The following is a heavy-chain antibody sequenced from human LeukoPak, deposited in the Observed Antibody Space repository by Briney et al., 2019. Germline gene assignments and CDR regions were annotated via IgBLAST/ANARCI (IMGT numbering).Heavy chain of an antibody. J-gene: IGHJ3*02. Sequence: RGSLRLSCAASKLTFSRYAMSWVRQAPGKGLEWVSVISNSGGSTHYVDSVKGRFTISRDNSKNTVYLQMNSLRAEDTAVYYCAKDNGGNSYDAFDIWGQGTMVTVSS. CDR3: AKDNGGNSYDAFDI. V-gene: IGHV3-23*01. CDR2: ISNSGGST. D-gene: IGHD4-23*01. CDR1: KLTFSRYA.